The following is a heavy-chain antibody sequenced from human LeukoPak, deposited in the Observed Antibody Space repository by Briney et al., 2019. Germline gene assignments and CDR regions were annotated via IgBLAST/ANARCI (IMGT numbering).Heavy chain of an antibody. D-gene: IGHD4-17*01. CDR2: IYTSGST. V-gene: IGHV4-4*07. CDR1: GGSINIYY. CDR3: ARGPLTMTRGFDP. Sequence: SETLSLTCTVSGGSINIYYWSWIRQPAGKGLEWIGRIYTSGSTNYNPSLKTRATMSVDTSKNQFSLKLSSVTAADTAVYYCARGPLTMTRGFDPWGQGTLVTVSS. J-gene: IGHJ5*02.